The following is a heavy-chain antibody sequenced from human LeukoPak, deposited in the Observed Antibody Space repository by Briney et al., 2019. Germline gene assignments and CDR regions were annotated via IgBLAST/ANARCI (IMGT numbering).Heavy chain of an antibody. D-gene: IGHD5-24*01. CDR2: ISGSGDTT. J-gene: IGHJ4*02. CDR1: GFTFSNFA. Sequence: GGSLRLSCAAPGFTFSNFAMSWVRQAPGKGLEWVSAISGSGDTTYYADSVMGRFTISRDSSKNTLFLQMNSLRAEDAAIYYCAKHRSEVAMAALNYWGQGTLVTVSS. V-gene: IGHV3-23*01. CDR3: AKHRSEVAMAALNY.